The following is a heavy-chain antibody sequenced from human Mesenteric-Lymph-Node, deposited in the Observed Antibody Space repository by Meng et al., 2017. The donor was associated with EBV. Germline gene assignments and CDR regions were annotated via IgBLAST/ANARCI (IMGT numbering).Heavy chain of an antibody. V-gene: IGHV3-23*01. J-gene: IGHJ3*02. CDR2: LSGSGASI. CDR1: EFTFSNYA. D-gene: IGHD1-26*01. Sequence: EVQLLESGGGLVQPGXSLRLSCAGVGCTFSNSEFTFSNYAMSWVRQAPGKGLEWVSNLSGSGASIYYADSVRGRFTISRDNFKNTLYLQMNSLRAEDTAVYYCAALVGAWHAFDIWGQGTMVTVSS. CDR3: AALVGAWHAFDI.